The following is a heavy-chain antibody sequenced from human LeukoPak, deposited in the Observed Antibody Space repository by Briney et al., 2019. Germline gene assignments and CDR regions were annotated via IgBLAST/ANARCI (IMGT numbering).Heavy chain of an antibody. Sequence: GGSLRLSCAAYGFTFSSYGMHWVRQAPGKGLEGVAFIRYDGSNKYYGDSVKGRFTISRDNSKNTLYLQMNSLRSEDTAVYYCAKVVPAASRYFDYWGQGTLVTVSS. J-gene: IGHJ4*02. CDR3: AKVVPAASRYFDY. V-gene: IGHV3-30*02. CDR1: GFTFSSYG. D-gene: IGHD2-2*01. CDR2: IRYDGSNK.